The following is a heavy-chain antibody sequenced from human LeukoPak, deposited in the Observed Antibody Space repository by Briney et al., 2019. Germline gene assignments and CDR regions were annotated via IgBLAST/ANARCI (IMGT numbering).Heavy chain of an antibody. CDR2: ISGSGAST. D-gene: IGHD3-16*01. CDR3: ANENDYLDY. J-gene: IGHJ4*02. Sequence: GRSLRLSCAASGLTFSNYGMSWVRQAPGKGLEWVSAISGSGASTNYADSVKGRFTISRDNSKNTLYLQMNRLRVDDTAIYYCANENDYLDYWGQGTLVIVSS. CDR1: GLTFSNYG. V-gene: IGHV3-23*01.